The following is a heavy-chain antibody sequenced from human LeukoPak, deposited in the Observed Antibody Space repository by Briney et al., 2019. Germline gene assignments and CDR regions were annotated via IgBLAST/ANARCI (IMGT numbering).Heavy chain of an antibody. Sequence: GGSLRLSCAASGFTFSSYAMHWVRQAPGKGLEWVAVISYDGSNKYYADSVKGRFTISRDNAKNSLYLQMNSLRDEDTAVYYCARDLEYYFDYWGQGTLVTVSS. D-gene: IGHD3-3*01. V-gene: IGHV3-30-3*01. CDR1: GFTFSSYA. CDR3: ARDLEYYFDY. CDR2: ISYDGSNK. J-gene: IGHJ4*02.